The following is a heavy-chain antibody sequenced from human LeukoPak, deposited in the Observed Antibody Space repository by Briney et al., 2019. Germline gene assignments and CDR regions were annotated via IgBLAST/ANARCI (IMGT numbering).Heavy chain of an antibody. CDR1: GFTFGSYA. V-gene: IGHV3-23*01. D-gene: IGHD6-13*01. CDR2: ISGNGRTT. CDR3: AKEGYGSSWNADFDY. Sequence: GGSLRLSCVVSGFTFGSYAMSWVRQAPGKGLEWVSAISGNGRTTYYADSVKGRFTISRDNSKNTLYLQMNSLRAEDTAAYYCAKEGYGSSWNADFDYWGQGTLVTVSS. J-gene: IGHJ4*02.